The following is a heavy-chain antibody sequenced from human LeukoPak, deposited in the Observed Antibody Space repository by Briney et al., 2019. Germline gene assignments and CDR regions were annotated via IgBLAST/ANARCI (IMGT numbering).Heavy chain of an antibody. CDR1: RGSISSGGHY. V-gene: IGHV4-31*03. D-gene: IGHD4-17*01. CDR3: ARVSFTYGPLDS. J-gene: IGHJ4*02. CDR2: TYFTGST. Sequence: PSETLSLTCNVSRGSISSGGHYWSWIRQRPGKGLEWMGYTYFTGSTYYNPSLQSRLIISADTSITQFSLRLRSVTAADTAVYYCARVSFTYGPLDSWGPGILVTVSS.